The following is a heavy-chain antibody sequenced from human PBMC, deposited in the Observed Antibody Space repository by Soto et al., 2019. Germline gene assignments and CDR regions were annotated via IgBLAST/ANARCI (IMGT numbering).Heavy chain of an antibody. CDR3: AFGEESRYYYYGMDV. Sequence: EVPLVESGGGLVQRGGSLRLSFAASGLTFSSYSMNWVRQAPGKGLEWVPYISSSSSTIYYADSVKGRFTISRDNAKNSLYLQMNSLRAEDTAVYYCAFGEESRYYYYGMDVWGQGTTVTVSS. CDR2: ISSSSSTI. J-gene: IGHJ6*02. CDR1: GLTFSSYS. D-gene: IGHD3-10*01. V-gene: IGHV3-48*01.